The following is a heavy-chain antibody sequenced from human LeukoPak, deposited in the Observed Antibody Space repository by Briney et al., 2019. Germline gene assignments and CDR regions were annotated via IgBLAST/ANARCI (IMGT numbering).Heavy chain of an antibody. CDR1: GYSFTSYW. Sequence: PGESLKISCKGSGYSFTSYWIGWVRQMPGKGLEWVGIIYPGDSDTRYSPSFQGQVTMSADKSISTAYLQWSSLKASDTAMYYCARQVPGCSGGSCYSGWFDPWAREPWSPSP. CDR2: IYPGDSDT. D-gene: IGHD2-15*01. J-gene: IGHJ5*02. V-gene: IGHV5-51*01. CDR3: ARQVPGCSGGSCYSGWFDP.